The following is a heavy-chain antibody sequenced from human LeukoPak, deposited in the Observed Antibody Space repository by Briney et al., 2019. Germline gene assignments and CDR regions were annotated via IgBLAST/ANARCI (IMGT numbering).Heavy chain of an antibody. CDR2: IYYSGST. Sequence: PETLSLTCTVSGGSISSYYWSWIRQPPGKGLEWIGYIYYSGSTNYNPSLKSRVTISVDTSKNQFSLKLSSVTAADTAVYYCARDRSGWYSGTRGWFDPWGQGTLVTVSS. D-gene: IGHD6-19*01. CDR3: ARDRSGWYSGTRGWFDP. V-gene: IGHV4-59*01. CDR1: GGSISSYY. J-gene: IGHJ5*02.